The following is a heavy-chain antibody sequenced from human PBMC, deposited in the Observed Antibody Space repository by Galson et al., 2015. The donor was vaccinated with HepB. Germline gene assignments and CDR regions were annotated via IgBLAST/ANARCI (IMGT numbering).Heavy chain of an antibody. J-gene: IGHJ5*02. CDR1: GFTFSSYG. CDR3: ARDKGTTREGIPVLSWFDP. Sequence: SLRLSCAASGFTFSSYGMHWVRQAPGKGLEWVAVISYDGSNKYYADSVKGRFTISRDNSKNTLYLQMNSLRAEDTAVYYCARDKGTTREGIPVLSWFDPWGQGTLVTVSS. CDR2: ISYDGSNK. D-gene: IGHD6-13*01. V-gene: IGHV3-30*03.